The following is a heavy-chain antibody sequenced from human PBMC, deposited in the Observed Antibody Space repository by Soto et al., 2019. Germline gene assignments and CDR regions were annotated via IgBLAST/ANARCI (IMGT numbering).Heavy chain of an antibody. CDR1: GFTLGTYG. V-gene: IGHV3-33*01. Sequence: GGSLRLSCAASGFTLGTYGMHWVRQAPGKGLEWVAGIWYDGSVKTYADSVKGRFSISRDNSQNTVYLQMNTLRAGDTAVYYCARADCGGQCPCDYWGQGTLVTVSS. CDR3: ARADCGGQCPCDY. D-gene: IGHD2-21*01. J-gene: IGHJ4*02. CDR2: IWYDGSVK.